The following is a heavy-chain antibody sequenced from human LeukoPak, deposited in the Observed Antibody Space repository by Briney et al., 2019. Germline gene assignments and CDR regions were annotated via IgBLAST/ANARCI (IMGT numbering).Heavy chain of an antibody. CDR2: FYSSGRT. Sequence: PSETLSLTCSGSGGAISSNSHPWGWIRQPPGKGLEWLGSFYSSGRTYYNPSLKSRVTISVDTSKSHFSLKLSSVTAADTALYYCARHAAVVASYFDSWGQGTLVTVSS. D-gene: IGHD2-15*01. V-gene: IGHV4-39*01. J-gene: IGHJ4*02. CDR3: ARHAAVVASYFDS. CDR1: GGAISSNSHP.